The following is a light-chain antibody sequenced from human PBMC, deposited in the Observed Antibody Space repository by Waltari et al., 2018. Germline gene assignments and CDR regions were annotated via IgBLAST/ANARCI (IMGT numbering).Light chain of an antibody. CDR3: QQYDNLPSVA. J-gene: IGKJ4*01. V-gene: IGKV1-33*01. CDR1: QDISFY. Sequence: DIQMPQSPSSLSASVGDRVTITCQASQDISFYLNWYQQKPGKAPKLLSSESSNLATGVPSRFSGSRSGTHFTFTISSLQPEDVASYYCQQYDNLPSVAFGGGTKVEL. CDR2: ESS.